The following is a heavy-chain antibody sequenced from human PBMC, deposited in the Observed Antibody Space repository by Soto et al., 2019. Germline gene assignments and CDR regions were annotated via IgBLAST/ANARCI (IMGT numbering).Heavy chain of an antibody. J-gene: IGHJ5*02. CDR1: GGSISSGGYY. Sequence: NPSETLSLTCTVSGGSISSGGYYWSWIRQHPGKGLEWIGYIYYSGSTYYNPSLKSRVTISVDTSKNQFSLKLSSVTAADTAVYYCARALTPGTARLNWFDPWGQGTLVTVSS. CDR2: IYYSGST. D-gene: IGHD6-6*01. V-gene: IGHV4-31*03. CDR3: ARALTPGTARLNWFDP.